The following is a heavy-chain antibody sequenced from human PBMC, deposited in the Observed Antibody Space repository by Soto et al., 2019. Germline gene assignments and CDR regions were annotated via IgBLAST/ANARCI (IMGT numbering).Heavy chain of an antibody. CDR1: AGSISSGDYY. D-gene: IGHD3-22*01. Sequence: SETLSLTCTVSAGSISSGDYYWSWIRQPPGKGLEWIGYIYHSGSTYYNPSLKSRVTISVDTSKNQFSLKLSSVTAADTAVYYCARDLPPSCDSSGYSVFEIRGQGSKVTVSS. CDR2: IYHSGST. CDR3: ARDLPPSCDSSGYSVFEI. V-gene: IGHV4-30-4*02. J-gene: IGHJ3*02.